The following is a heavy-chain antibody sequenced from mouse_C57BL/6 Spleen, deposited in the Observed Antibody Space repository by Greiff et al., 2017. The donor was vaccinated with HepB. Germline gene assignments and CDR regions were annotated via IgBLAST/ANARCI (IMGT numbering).Heavy chain of an antibody. V-gene: IGHV1-55*01. CDR2: IYPGSGST. Sequence: QVHVKQPGAELVKPGASVKMSCKASGYTFTSYWITWVKQRPGQGLEWIGDIYPGSGSTNYNEKFKSKATLTVDTSSSTAYMQLSSLTSEDSAVYYCAREGDDGNFYYFDYWGQGTTLTVSS. CDR1: GYTFTSYW. D-gene: IGHD2-3*01. J-gene: IGHJ2*01. CDR3: AREGDDGNFYYFDY.